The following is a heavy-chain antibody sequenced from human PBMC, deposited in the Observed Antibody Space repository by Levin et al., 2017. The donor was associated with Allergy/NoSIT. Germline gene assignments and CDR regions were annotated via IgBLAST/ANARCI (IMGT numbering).Heavy chain of an antibody. J-gene: IGHJ4*02. Sequence: SETLSLTCAVHGGSFSDNYWSWIRQPPGKGLEWIGESNHGGITNYNPSLKSRVTISVDTSKNQFSLKLSSVTAADTALYYCAAYNYGSLDYWGQGTLVTVSS. CDR1: GGSFSDNY. CDR2: SNHGGIT. D-gene: IGHD5-18*01. CDR3: AAYNYGSLDY. V-gene: IGHV4-34*01.